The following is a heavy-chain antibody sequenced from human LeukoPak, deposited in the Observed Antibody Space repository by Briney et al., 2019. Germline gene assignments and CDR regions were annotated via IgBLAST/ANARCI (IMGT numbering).Heavy chain of an antibody. CDR1: AYTFTSYA. D-gene: IGHD6-13*01. V-gene: IGHV1-3*04. Sequence: ASVKVSSKASAYTFTSYATHWVRQLPRQRLEWMGWINTGNGNTKYSQKWQDRLTITRHTSASTAYMELSRLRSEDTAVYYCARGGYSSSWYNAQLQTFDYWGQGSLGTVSS. J-gene: IGHJ4*02. CDR3: ARGGYSSSWYNAQLQTFDY. CDR2: INTGNGNT.